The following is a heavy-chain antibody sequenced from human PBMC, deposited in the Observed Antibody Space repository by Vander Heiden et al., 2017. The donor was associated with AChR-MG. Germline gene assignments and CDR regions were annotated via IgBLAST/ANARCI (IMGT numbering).Heavy chain of an antibody. CDR3: ARFHIVVVPAAKGNWFDP. CDR1: GGSFSGYY. Sequence: QVQLQQRGAGRLQPSVTLSRTGAVPGGSFSGYYWSSIRQPAGKGLEGIGEINDSGSTNYNPSHKSRVTISVATAKNQFSLKLSSVTAADTAVYYCARFHIVVVPAAKGNWFDPWGQGTLVTVSS. CDR2: INDSGST. J-gene: IGHJ5*02. D-gene: IGHD2-2*01. V-gene: IGHV4-34*01.